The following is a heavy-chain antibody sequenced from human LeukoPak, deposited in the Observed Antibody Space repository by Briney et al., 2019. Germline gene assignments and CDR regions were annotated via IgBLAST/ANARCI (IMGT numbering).Heavy chain of an antibody. J-gene: IGHJ4*02. D-gene: IGHD3-10*01. V-gene: IGHV3-66*04. Sequence: GXXLRLSCTAYGFTVSSNYMSWVRQAPGKGLEWVSVIYSGGSTYYADSVKGRFTISRDNSKNTLYLQMNSLRAEDTAVYYCARPHGGYWGQGTLVTVSS. CDR1: GFTVSSNY. CDR3: ARPHGGY. CDR2: IYSGGST.